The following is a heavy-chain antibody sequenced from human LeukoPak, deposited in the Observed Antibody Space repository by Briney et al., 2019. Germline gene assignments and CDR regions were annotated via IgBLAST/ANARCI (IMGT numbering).Heavy chain of an antibody. CDR3: ARLNYGGNSFAFDY. J-gene: IGHJ4*02. CDR1: GGSISSGDYY. Sequence: SETLSLTCTVSGGSISSGDYYWSWIRQPPGKGLEWIGYIYYSGSTYYNPSLKSRVTISVDTSKNQFSLKLSSVTAADTAVYYCARLNYGGNSFAFDYWGQGTLVTVSS. D-gene: IGHD4-23*01. CDR2: IYYSGST. V-gene: IGHV4-30-4*01.